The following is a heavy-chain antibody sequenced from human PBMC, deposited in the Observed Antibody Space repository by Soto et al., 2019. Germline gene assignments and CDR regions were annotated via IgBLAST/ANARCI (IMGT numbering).Heavy chain of an antibody. D-gene: IGHD5-12*01. J-gene: IGHJ4*02. CDR3: AKNSAATIRVRYDY. CDR1: GFTFTTYT. V-gene: IGHV3-23*01. CDR2: ITGSGAST. Sequence: EVQLLESGGGLVQPGGSLRLSCAASGFTFTTYTMSWVRQAPGKGLGWVSAITGSGASTYYADSVKGRFTISRDNCKNTLYLQMNSLRAEDTAVYYCAKNSAATIRVRYDYCGPGTLVTVSS.